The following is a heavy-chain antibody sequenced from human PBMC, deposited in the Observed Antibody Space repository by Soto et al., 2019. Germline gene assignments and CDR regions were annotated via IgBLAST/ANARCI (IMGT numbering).Heavy chain of an antibody. Sequence: QVQLVESGGGLVKPGGSPRLSCAASKFTFSDYYMSWIRQAPGKGLEWVSYISYSGSYTEYADSVKGRFIISRDNANSSLYLQMNSLRDEDTAVYYCARDGDAFGGSPGLDIWGQGTMVTVSS. CDR2: ISYSGSYT. J-gene: IGHJ3*02. V-gene: IGHV3-11*05. CDR3: ARDGDAFGGSPGLDI. D-gene: IGHD1-26*01. CDR1: KFTFSDYY.